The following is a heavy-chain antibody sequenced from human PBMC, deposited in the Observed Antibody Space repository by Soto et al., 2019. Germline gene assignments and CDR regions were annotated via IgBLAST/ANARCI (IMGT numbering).Heavy chain of an antibody. V-gene: IGHV3-74*01. CDR2: IQSDGSST. Sequence: EVQLVESGGDSVQPGGSLRLSCAASGFSLSSYWMHWVRQVPGKGLVWVSRIQSDGSSTNYADSVKGRFTISKDSAKNTLYLQMESLRVEDTAVYYCAREKAVSGTTFDCWGQGTLVTVSS. J-gene: IGHJ4*02. D-gene: IGHD6-19*01. CDR1: GFSLSSYW. CDR3: AREKAVSGTTFDC.